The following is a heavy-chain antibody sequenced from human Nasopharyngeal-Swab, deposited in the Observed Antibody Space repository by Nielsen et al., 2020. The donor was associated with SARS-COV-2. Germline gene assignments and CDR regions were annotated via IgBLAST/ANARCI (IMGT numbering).Heavy chain of an antibody. D-gene: IGHD3-10*01. J-gene: IGHJ6*02. CDR2: ISSSSSTI. V-gene: IGHV3-48*02. Sequence: GESLKISCAASGFTFRSYNMNWVRQAPGKGLEWVSYISSSSSTIYYADSVKGRFTISRDNAKNSLYLQMNSLRDEDTAVYYCAREASFTGGSGSYYNLGTYYYYGMDVWGQGTTVTVSS. CDR1: GFTFRSYN. CDR3: AREASFTGGSGSYYNLGTYYYYGMDV.